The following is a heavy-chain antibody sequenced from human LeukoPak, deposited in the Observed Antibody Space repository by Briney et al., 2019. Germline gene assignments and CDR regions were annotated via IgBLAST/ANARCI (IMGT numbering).Heavy chain of an antibody. CDR2: INPSGGST. Sequence: ASVKVSCKASGYTFTGYYMHWVRQAPGQGLEWMGIINPSGGSTSYAQKFQGRVTMTRNTSISTAYMELSSLRSEDTAVYYCARGLHDYGDTGHYYYMDVWGKGTTVTISS. J-gene: IGHJ6*03. V-gene: IGHV1-46*01. CDR1: GYTFTGYY. D-gene: IGHD4-17*01. CDR3: ARGLHDYGDTGHYYYMDV.